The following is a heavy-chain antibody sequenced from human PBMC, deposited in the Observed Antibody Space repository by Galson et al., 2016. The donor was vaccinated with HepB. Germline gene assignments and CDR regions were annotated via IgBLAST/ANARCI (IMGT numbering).Heavy chain of an antibody. CDR1: GSTVSRNQ. J-gene: IGHJ6*03. D-gene: IGHD3-10*01. CDR3: ARDNFYGSGTYPPYYYYMDV. CDR2: IYTGGST. Sequence: SLRLSCAASGSTVSRNQMTWVRQAPGKGLEWVSVIYTGGSTYYGDSVKGRFTISRDNSKNTLYLQMNSLRAEDTAVYYCARDNFYGSGTYPPYYYYMDVWGKGTTVTVSS. V-gene: IGHV3-53*01.